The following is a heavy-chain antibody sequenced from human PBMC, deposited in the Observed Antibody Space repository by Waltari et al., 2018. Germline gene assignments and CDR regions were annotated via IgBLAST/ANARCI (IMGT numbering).Heavy chain of an antibody. CDR1: GGSISSSSYY. CDR3: ANGFLTGAFDY. Sequence: LQLQESGPGLVKPSETLSLTCTVSGGSISSSSYYWGWIRQPPGKGLEWVSAISGSGGSTYYADSVKGRFTISRDNSKNTLYLQMNSLRAEDTAVYYCANGFLTGAFDYWGQGTLVTVSS. J-gene: IGHJ4*02. CDR2: ISGSGGST. D-gene: IGHD3-9*01. V-gene: IGHV3-23*01.